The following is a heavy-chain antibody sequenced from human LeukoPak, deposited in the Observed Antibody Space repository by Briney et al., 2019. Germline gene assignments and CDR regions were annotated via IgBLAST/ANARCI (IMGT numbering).Heavy chain of an antibody. CDR2: INHSGST. CDR3: AAEYSSSSGDAFDI. CDR1: GGSFSGYY. J-gene: IGHJ3*02. Sequence: ASETLSLTCAVYGGSFSGYYWSWIRQPPGKGLEWIGEINHSGSTNYNPSLKSRVTVSVDTSKNQFSLKLSSVTAADTAVYYCAAEYSSSSGDAFDIWGQGTMVTVSS. V-gene: IGHV4-34*01. D-gene: IGHD6-6*01.